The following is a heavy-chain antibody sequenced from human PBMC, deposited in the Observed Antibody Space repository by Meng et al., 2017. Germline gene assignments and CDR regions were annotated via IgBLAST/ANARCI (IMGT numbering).Heavy chain of an antibody. V-gene: IGHV6-1*01. J-gene: IGHJ4*02. CDR3: ARGWLKSAFDY. Sequence: SQTPSLTRAISGDSVSRDIGWNWTRQSPSRGLEWLGRTYYRSKWYNDYAVSVKSRITIKSDTFKNQFSLQSNSVTPEDTDVYYCARGWLKSAFDYWGQGTLVTVSS. D-gene: IGHD5-24*01. CDR2: TYYRSKWYN. CDR1: GDSVSRDIG.